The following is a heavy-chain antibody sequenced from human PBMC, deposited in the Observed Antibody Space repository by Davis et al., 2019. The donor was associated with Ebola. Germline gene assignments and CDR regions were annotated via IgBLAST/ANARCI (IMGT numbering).Heavy chain of an antibody. CDR2: IDHSGST. J-gene: IGHJ6*02. Sequence: GSLRLSCAASGFTFNKYEMNWIRQPPGKGLEWLGEIDHSGSTNYNPSLKTRITISIDTSKNQFSLRLSSVTAADTAVYYCGRVVASEGIWGQGTTVTVSS. V-gene: IGHV4-34*01. CDR1: GFTFNKYE. D-gene: IGHD5-12*01. CDR3: GRVVASEGI.